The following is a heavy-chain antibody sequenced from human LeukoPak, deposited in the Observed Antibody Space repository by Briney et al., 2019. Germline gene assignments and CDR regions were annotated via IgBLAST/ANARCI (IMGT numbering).Heavy chain of an antibody. CDR1: GGSFSGYY. CDR2: INHSGST. D-gene: IGHD6-13*01. V-gene: IGHV4-34*01. CDR3: AAETTAGNA. Sequence: SETLSLTCAMYGGSFSGYYWSWIRQPPGKGLEWIGEINHSGSTNYNPSLKSRVTISVDTSKSQFSLKLSSVTAADTAVYYCAAETTAGNAWGQGTLVAVSS. J-gene: IGHJ5*02.